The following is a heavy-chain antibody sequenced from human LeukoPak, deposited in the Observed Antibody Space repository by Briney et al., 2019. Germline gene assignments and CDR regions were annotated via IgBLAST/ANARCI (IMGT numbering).Heavy chain of an antibody. CDR1: GFTFSSYW. CDR2: INSDGSST. CDR3: ARVNYDFWSFLT. D-gene: IGHD3-3*01. V-gene: IGHV3-74*01. Sequence: GGSLRLSCAASGFTFSSYWMHWVRHAPGKGLVWVSRINSDGSSTTYADSVKGRFTISRDNAKNTLYLQMNSLRAEDTAVYYCARVNYDFWSFLTWGQGTLVTVSS. J-gene: IGHJ5*02.